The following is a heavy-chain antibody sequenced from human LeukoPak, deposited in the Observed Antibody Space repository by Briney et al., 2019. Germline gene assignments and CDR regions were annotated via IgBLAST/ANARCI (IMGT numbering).Heavy chain of an antibody. Sequence: GGSLRLSCAASGFTFSSYAMSWVRQAPRKGLEWVSAISGSGGSTYYADSVKGRFTISRDNSKNTLYLQMNSLRAEDTAVYYCAKDGYYYGSGSEDYYYYYYMDVWGKGTTVTVSS. D-gene: IGHD3-10*01. CDR2: ISGSGGST. CDR1: GFTFSSYA. V-gene: IGHV3-23*01. J-gene: IGHJ6*03. CDR3: AKDGYYYGSGSEDYYYYYYMDV.